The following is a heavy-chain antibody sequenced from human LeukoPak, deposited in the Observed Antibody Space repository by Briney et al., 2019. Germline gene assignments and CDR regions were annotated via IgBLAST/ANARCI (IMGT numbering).Heavy chain of an antibody. V-gene: IGHV5-51*01. J-gene: IGHJ4*02. CDR3: ARHLRSITSCPNY. CDR1: GYSFSSYW. D-gene: IGHD2-2*01. Sequence: GESLQISCKGSGYSFSSYWIAWVRQMPGKGLEWMGIIYPRDSRTTYSPSFQGQVTISVDKSISTAYLQWSSLTASDTAMYYCARHLRSITSCPNYWGPGTLVTVSS. CDR2: IYPRDSRT.